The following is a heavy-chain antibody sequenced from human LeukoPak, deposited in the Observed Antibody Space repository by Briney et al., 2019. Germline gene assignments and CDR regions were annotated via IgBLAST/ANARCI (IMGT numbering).Heavy chain of an antibody. CDR1: GFTLRSYW. CDR2: ISGSGGST. D-gene: IGHD5-18*01. V-gene: IGHV3-23*01. J-gene: IGHJ4*02. Sequence: PGGSLRLSCAASGFTLRSYWMHWVRQAPGKGLEWVSAISGSGGSTYYADSVKGRFTVSRDNSKNTLYLQMNSLRAEDTAVYYCAKDQRDRGYSYGYNYWGQGTLVTVSS. CDR3: AKDQRDRGYSYGYNY.